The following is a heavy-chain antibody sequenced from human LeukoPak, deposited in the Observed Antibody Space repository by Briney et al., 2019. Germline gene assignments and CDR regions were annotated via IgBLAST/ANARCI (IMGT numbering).Heavy chain of an antibody. J-gene: IGHJ2*01. CDR3: ARRGPYYYDSSGYPYWYFDL. Sequence: PGGSLRLSCAASGFTVSSNYMSWVRQAPGKGLECVSVIFSGGGTYYADSVKGRFTISRDNAKNSLYLQMNSLRAEDTAVYCCARRGPYYYDSSGYPYWYFDLWGRGTLVTVSS. V-gene: IGHV3-66*01. CDR2: IFSGGGT. CDR1: GFTVSSNY. D-gene: IGHD3-22*01.